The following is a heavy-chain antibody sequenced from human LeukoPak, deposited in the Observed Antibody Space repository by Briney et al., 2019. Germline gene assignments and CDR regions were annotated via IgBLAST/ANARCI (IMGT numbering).Heavy chain of an antibody. CDR1: GGSISSFY. D-gene: IGHD4-17*01. Sequence: KPSETLSLTSTVSGGSISSFYWSWIRQAAGKGLEWIGRIYTSGNTNYNPSLKSRVAMFVDTSKNQFSLKLNSVTAADTAVYYCARGAVTVLWDAFDIWGQGTKVTVSS. V-gene: IGHV4-4*07. CDR3: ARGAVTVLWDAFDI. CDR2: IYTSGNT. J-gene: IGHJ3*02.